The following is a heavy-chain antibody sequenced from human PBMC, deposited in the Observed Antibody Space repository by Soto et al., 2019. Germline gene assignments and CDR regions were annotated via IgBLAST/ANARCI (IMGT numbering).Heavy chain of an antibody. CDR3: TRHASGGDYRFDY. Sequence: SETLSLTCSVSGDSISSYYWSWIRQPPGKGLEWIGYMYYSGSTKYNPSLKSRVTISADTSKNQFSLNLSSVTAADTAVYYCTRHASGGDYRFDYWGQGTLVTVSS. CDR2: MYYSGST. D-gene: IGHD4-17*01. CDR1: GDSISSYY. J-gene: IGHJ4*02. V-gene: IGHV4-59*08.